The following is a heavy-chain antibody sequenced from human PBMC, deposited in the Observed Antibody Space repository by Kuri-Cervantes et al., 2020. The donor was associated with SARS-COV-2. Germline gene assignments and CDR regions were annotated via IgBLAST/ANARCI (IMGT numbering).Heavy chain of an antibody. J-gene: IGHJ5*02. CDR2: IYYSGST. Sequence: GSLRLSCTVSGGSISSSSYYWGWIRQPPGKGLEWIGSIYYSGSTYYNPSLKSRVTISVDTSKNQFSLRLSSVTAADTAVYYCARDKGILTGYYTGWFDPWGQGTRVTCYS. CDR1: GGSISSSSYY. V-gene: IGHV4-39*07. CDR3: ARDKGILTGYYTGWFDP. D-gene: IGHD3-9*01.